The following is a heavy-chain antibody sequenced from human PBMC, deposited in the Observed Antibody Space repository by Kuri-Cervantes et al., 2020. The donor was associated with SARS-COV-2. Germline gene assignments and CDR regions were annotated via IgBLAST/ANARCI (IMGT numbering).Heavy chain of an antibody. CDR1: GFTFSSYE. CDR3: AREIGTVIFDY. D-gene: IGHD4-17*01. CDR2: ISSSGSTI. J-gene: IGHJ4*02. Sequence: GESLKISCAASGFTFSSYEMNWVRQAPGKGLEWVSYISSSGSTIYYADSVKGRFTISRDNTKNSLYLQMNSLRAEDTAVYYCAREIGTVIFDYWGQGTLVTVSS. V-gene: IGHV3-48*03.